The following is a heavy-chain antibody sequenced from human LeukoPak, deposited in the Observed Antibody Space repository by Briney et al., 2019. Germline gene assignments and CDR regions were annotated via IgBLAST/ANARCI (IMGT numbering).Heavy chain of an antibody. CDR2: IYYSGST. CDR3: ARTYGNDFWSGYSWFDP. Sequence: SETLSLTCTVSGGSISSGDYYWSWIRQHPGKGLEWIGYIYYSGSTYYNPSLKSRVTISVDTSKNQFSLKLSSVTAADTAVYYCARTYGNDFWSGYSWFDPWGQGTLITVSS. J-gene: IGHJ5*02. D-gene: IGHD3-3*01. CDR1: GGSISSGDYY. V-gene: IGHV4-31*03.